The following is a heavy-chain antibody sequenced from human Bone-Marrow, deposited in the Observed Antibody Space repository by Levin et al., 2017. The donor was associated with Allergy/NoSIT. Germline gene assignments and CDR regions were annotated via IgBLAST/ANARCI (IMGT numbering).Heavy chain of an antibody. CDR1: GFTFNGFW. CDR3: ARDAQTTMILDY. CDR2: INSDGSST. V-gene: IGHV3-74*01. D-gene: IGHD4-17*01. J-gene: IGHJ4*02. Sequence: RSGGSLRLSCAASGFTFNGFWMHWVRQAPGKGLVWVSRINSDGSSTTYADSVKGRFTISRDNAKNTLFLQMNSLKAEDTAVYFCARDAQTTMILDYWGQGTLVTVSS.